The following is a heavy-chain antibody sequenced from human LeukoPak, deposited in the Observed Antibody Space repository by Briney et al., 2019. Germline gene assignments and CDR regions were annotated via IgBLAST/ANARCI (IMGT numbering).Heavy chain of an antibody. CDR3: ARVKGIAAAGRYYYYYMDV. J-gene: IGHJ6*03. CDR1: GGSISSYY. Sequence: SATLSLTCTVSGGSISSYYWSWIRPPAGKGLEGIGRIYTSGSTNYNPSLKSRVTMSVDTSKNQVSLKLSSVTAADTAVYYCARVKGIAAAGRYYYYYMDVWGKGTTVTISS. V-gene: IGHV4-4*07. D-gene: IGHD6-13*01. CDR2: IYTSGST.